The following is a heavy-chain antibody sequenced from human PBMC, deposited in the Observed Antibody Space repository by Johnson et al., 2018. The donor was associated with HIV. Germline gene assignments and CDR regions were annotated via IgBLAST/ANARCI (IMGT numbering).Heavy chain of an antibody. CDR1: GFTFDNFA. V-gene: IGHV3-9*01. CDR2: ISWDSGTI. Sequence: VQLVESGGGLVQPGGSLRLYCAVSGFTFDNFAMHWVRQAPGKGLEWVSSISWDSGTIGYADSVKGRFTISRDNAKISLYLQMDSLRAEDTAVYYCAKDMSRVVTPWAVSFDIWGQGTMVTVSS. D-gene: IGHD4-23*01. CDR3: AKDMSRVVTPWAVSFDI. J-gene: IGHJ3*02.